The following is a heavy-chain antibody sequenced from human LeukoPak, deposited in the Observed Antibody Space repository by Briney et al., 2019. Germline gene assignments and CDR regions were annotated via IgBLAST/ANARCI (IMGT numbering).Heavy chain of an antibody. CDR3: ARGRAYGSGWYRSIGYFDY. V-gene: IGHV4-34*01. CDR1: GGSFSGYY. CDR2: INHSGST. Sequence: SETLSLTCAVYGGSFSGYYWSWIRQPPGKGLEWIGEINHSGSTNYNPSLKSRVTISVDTSKNQFSLKLSSVTAADTAVYYCARGRAYGSGWYRSIGYFDYWGQGTLVTVSS. D-gene: IGHD6-19*01. J-gene: IGHJ4*02.